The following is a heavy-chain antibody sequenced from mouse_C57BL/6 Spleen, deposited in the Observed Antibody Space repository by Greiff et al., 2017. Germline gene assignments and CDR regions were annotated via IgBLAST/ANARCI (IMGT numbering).Heavy chain of an antibody. J-gene: IGHJ4*01. V-gene: IGHV1-18*01. CDR3: ARGGVPYYSNYDAMDY. D-gene: IGHD2-5*01. CDR2: INPNNGGT. CDR1: GYTFTDYN. Sequence: VQLQQSGPELVKPGASVKISCKASGYTFTDYNMDWVKQSPGKSLEWIGDINPNNGGTIYNQKFKGKSTLTVDQSSRTAYMELRSLRSEDTAVYYCARGGVPYYSNYDAMDYWGQGTSVTVSS.